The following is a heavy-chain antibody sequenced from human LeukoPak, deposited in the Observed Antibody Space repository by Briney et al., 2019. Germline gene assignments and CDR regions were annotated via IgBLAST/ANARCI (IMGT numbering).Heavy chain of an antibody. Sequence: ASVKVSCKASGYTFTSYGISWVRQAPGQGLEWMGWISAYNGNTNYAQKLQGRVTMPTDTSTSTAYMELRSLRSDDTAVYYCARDFSRLLWFGEFYNWFDPWGQGTLVTVSS. D-gene: IGHD3-10*01. CDR1: GYTFTSYG. CDR2: ISAYNGNT. J-gene: IGHJ5*02. CDR3: ARDFSRLLWFGEFYNWFDP. V-gene: IGHV1-18*01.